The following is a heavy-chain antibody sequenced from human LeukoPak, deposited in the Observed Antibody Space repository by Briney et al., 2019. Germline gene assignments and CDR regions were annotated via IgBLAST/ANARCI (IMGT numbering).Heavy chain of an antibody. CDR2: IYYSGST. CDR3: ARTRYYYNSRSYGAPYYFDY. D-gene: IGHD3-10*01. Sequence: SETLSLTCAVSGGSISSNSYYWGWIRQPPGKGLEWIGSIYYSGSTYYNPSLKSRVTISVDTSKNQFSLKLSSVTAADTAAYYCARTRYYYNSRSYGAPYYFDYWGQGTLVTVSS. CDR1: GGSISSNSYY. J-gene: IGHJ4*02. V-gene: IGHV4-39*01.